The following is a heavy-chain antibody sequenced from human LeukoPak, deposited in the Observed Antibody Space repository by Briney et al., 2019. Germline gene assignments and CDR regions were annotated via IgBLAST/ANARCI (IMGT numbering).Heavy chain of an antibody. CDR1: GFTFSSYC. D-gene: IGHD3-10*02. Sequence: GGALRLSCAASGFTFSSYCMSWVRQAPGEGLEWVANIKQDGSEKYYVDSVKGRFTISRDNAKNSLYLQMNSLRAEDTAVYYCAELGITMIGGVWGKGTTVTISS. CDR2: IKQDGSEK. CDR3: AELGITMIGGV. V-gene: IGHV3-7*01. J-gene: IGHJ6*04.